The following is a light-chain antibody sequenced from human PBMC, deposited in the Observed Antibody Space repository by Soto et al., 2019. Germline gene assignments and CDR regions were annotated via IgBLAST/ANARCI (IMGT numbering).Light chain of an antibody. V-gene: IGKV3-15*01. CDR3: QQYDKRPPWT. CDR1: QFVSTN. CDR2: GAS. J-gene: IGKJ1*01. Sequence: ELVMTQSPATLSVSPGESATLSCRASQFVSTNLAWYQQRRGQALRLLIYGASTRAIGVPARFSGSGSGTEFTLTISSLQSEDSAIYYCQQYDKRPPWTFGQGTKV.